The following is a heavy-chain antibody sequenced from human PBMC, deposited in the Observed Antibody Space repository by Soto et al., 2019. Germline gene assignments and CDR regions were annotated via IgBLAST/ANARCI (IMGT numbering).Heavy chain of an antibody. D-gene: IGHD1-26*01. V-gene: IGHV4-4*02. Sequence: PSETLSLTCAVSGGSISSSNWWSWVRQPPGKGLEWIGEIYHSGSTNYNPSLKGRVTISVDTSKNQFSLKLSSVTAADTAVYYCARPIVGATNFYYYYGMDVWGQGTTVTVSS. CDR1: GGSISSSNW. J-gene: IGHJ6*02. CDR3: ARPIVGATNFYYYYGMDV. CDR2: IYHSGST.